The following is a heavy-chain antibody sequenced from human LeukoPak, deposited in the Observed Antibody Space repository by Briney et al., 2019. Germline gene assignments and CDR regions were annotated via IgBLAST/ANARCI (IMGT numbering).Heavy chain of an antibody. CDR2: IKSKPDGGTT. D-gene: IGHD3-22*01. Sequence: GGSLRLSCAASGFTFNRAWMTWVRQAPGKGLEWVGRIKSKPDGGTTDYAAPVKGRLTISRDDSKTTLYLQMNSLKAEDTAVYYCATGYYYDSSGYNWGQGTLVTVSS. V-gene: IGHV3-15*01. CDR3: ATGYYYDSSGYN. J-gene: IGHJ4*02. CDR1: GFTFNRAW.